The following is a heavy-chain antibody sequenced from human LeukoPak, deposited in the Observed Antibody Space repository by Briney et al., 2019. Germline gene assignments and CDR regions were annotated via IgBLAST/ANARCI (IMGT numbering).Heavy chain of an antibody. CDR1: GFTFSSYA. D-gene: IGHD5-12*01. J-gene: IGHJ6*04. CDR2: ISGSGGST. V-gene: IGHV3-23*01. Sequence: GGSLRLSCAASGFTFSSYAMSWVRQAPGKGLEWVSAISGSGGSTYYADSVKGRFTISRDNSKNTLYLQMNSLRAEDTAVYYCAKDQSGYVNSGLLDVWGKGTTVTVSS. CDR3: AKDQSGYVNSGLLDV.